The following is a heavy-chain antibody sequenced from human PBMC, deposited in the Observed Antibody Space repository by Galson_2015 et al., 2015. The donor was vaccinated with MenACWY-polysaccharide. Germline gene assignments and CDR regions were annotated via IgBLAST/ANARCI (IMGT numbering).Heavy chain of an antibody. D-gene: IGHD2-21*02. CDR3: VRHGALVTAPPPWDF. CDR1: GCSFTTYW. J-gene: IGHJ6*02. CDR2: IAPQDSYT. V-gene: IGHV5-10-1*01. Sequence: QSGAEVKKPGESLRISCKGSGCSFTTYWISWVRQMPGKSLEWMGRIAPQDSYTNYSPSFQGHVTISVDKSISTAYLQWNSLRASDSAMSYCVRHGALVTAPPPWDFWGQGTTVTVSS.